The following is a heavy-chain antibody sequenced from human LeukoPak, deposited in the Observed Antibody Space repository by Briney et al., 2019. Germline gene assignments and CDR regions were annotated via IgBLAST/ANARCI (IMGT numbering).Heavy chain of an antibody. CDR2: IYYTGKT. Sequence: PSQTLSLTCIVSGGSLNSGDFYWSWIRQPPGKGLEWIGYIYYTGKTFYNPSLKGRVDISVDTSKNHFALQLSSVTAADTAMYFCARERAYCGGDCHSAVGLIDPWGQGTLVTVSS. J-gene: IGHJ5*02. CDR1: GGSLNSGDFY. D-gene: IGHD2-21*02. V-gene: IGHV4-30-4*01. CDR3: ARERAYCGGDCHSAVGLIDP.